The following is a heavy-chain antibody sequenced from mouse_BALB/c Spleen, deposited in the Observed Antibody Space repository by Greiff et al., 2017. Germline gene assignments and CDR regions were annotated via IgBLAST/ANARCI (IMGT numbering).Heavy chain of an antibody. J-gene: IGHJ4*01. Sequence: QVQLKQSGPELVRPGVSVKISCKGSGYTFTDYAMHWVKQSHAKSLEWIGVISTYYGNTNYNQKFKGKATMTVDKSSSTAYMELARLTSEDSAIYYCAREDGYYYAMDYWGQGTSVTVSS. D-gene: IGHD2-3*01. CDR2: ISTYYGNT. V-gene: IGHV1-67*01. CDR1: GYTFTDYA. CDR3: AREDGYYYAMDY.